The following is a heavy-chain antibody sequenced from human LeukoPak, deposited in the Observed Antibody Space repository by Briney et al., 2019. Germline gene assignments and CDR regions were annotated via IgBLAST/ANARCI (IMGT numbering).Heavy chain of an antibody. J-gene: IGHJ4*02. Sequence: GSLRLSCAASGFTFSSYAMSWVRQAPGKGLEWVSAISGSGGSTYCADSVKGRFTISRDNSKNTLYLQMNSLRAEDTAVYYCAKAYYYDSSGYPPDFDYWGQGTLVTVSS. V-gene: IGHV3-23*01. CDR1: GFTFSSYA. CDR2: ISGSGGST. D-gene: IGHD3-22*01. CDR3: AKAYYYDSSGYPPDFDY.